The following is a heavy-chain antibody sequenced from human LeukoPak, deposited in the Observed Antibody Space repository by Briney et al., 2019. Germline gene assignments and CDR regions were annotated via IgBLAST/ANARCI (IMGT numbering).Heavy chain of an antibody. V-gene: IGHV1-69*05. J-gene: IGHJ4*02. CDR2: IIPIFGTA. D-gene: IGHD1-1*01. Sequence: SVKVSCKASGGTFSSYAISWVRQAPGQGLEWMGGIIPIFGTANYAQRFQGRVTITTDESTSTAYMELSSLRSEDTAVYYCARGGRQLERRGYFDYWGQGTLVTVSS. CDR1: GGTFSSYA. CDR3: ARGGRQLERRGYFDY.